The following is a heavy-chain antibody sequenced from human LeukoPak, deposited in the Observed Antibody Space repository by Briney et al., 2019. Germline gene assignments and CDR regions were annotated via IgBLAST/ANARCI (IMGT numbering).Heavy chain of an antibody. D-gene: IGHD1-7*01. V-gene: IGHV1-69*05. Sequence: AAVKASCNASGSTFSSYANSWGREAPGQGLEWMGGIIPIFGTANYAQKFQSRVTITTDESTSTAFMELSSLRAEDTAVYYCAIVDLRDWDSSRGFDPWGQGTMVTVSS. CDR3: AIVDLRDWDSSRGFDP. CDR2: IIPIFGTA. CDR1: GSTFSSYA. J-gene: IGHJ5*02.